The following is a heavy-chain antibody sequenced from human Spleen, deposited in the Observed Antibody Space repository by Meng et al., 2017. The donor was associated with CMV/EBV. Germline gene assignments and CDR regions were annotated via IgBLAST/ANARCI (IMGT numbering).Heavy chain of an antibody. CDR1: GGSVSSGSYY. D-gene: IGHD3-3*01. CDR3: ARDTADFWSGSFDY. J-gene: IGHJ4*01. Sequence: GSLRLSCTVSGGSVSSGSYYWSWIRQPPGKGLEWIGSIYHIGSPTYDPSLRSRVTMSIDTSKSQFSLELNSVTAADSAVYYCARDTADFWSGSFDYWGQGILVTVSS. CDR2: IYHIGSP. V-gene: IGHV4-61*01.